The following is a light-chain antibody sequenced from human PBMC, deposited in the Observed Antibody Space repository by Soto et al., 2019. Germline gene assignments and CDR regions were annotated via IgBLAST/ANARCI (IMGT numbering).Light chain of an antibody. CDR3: QQYNNWPPT. Sequence: IVLIQSPATLSLSPAERATLSCRASQNISNYLIWYQQKPGQAPRLLIYGASTRATGIPARFRGSGSGTEFTLTLSSLKSEDFAVYYCQQYNNWPPTVGGGTKVDIK. V-gene: IGKV3-15*01. CDR2: GAS. CDR1: QNISNY. J-gene: IGKJ4*01.